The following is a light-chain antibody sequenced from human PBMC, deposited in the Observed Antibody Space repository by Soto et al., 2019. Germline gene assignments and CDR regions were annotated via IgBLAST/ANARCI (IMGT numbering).Light chain of an antibody. Sequence: QSVLTQPPSASGTPGQRVTISCTGSSSNIGAHFDVHWYQQFPGTAPKLLIYDTNNRPSWVPDRFSGSKSGTSASLAVTGFQAGDEADYCCQSYDRTLSGAKVFGGGTKLTVL. CDR1: SSNIGAHFD. V-gene: IGLV1-40*01. CDR2: DTN. CDR3: QSYDRTLSGAKV. J-gene: IGLJ2*01.